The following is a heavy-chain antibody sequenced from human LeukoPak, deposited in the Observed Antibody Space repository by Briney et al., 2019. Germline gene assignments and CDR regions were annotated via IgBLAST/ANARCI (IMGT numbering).Heavy chain of an antibody. CDR2: INPDSGAT. Sequence: ASVKVSCKASGYTFSSYYLHWGRQPPGQGVEWMGWINPDSGATKYAQKFQGRVTMTRDTSINTAYMDLNSLRSDDTAVYYCARDLTGNGGSEEEPSWFDSWGQGTLVTVSS. V-gene: IGHV1-2*02. D-gene: IGHD2-15*01. J-gene: IGHJ5*01. CDR3: ARDLTGNGGSEEEPSWFDS. CDR1: GYTFSSYY.